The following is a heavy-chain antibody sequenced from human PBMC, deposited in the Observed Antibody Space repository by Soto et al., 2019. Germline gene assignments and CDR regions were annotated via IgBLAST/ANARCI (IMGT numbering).Heavy chain of an antibody. V-gene: IGHV1-69*13. CDR3: ARVTTTAGRRSYYYYGMDV. D-gene: IGHD4-4*01. CDR1: GGTFSSYA. CDR2: IIPIFGTA. Sequence: SVQVSCKASGGTFSSYAISWVRQAPGQGLEWMGGIIPIFGTANYAQKFQGRVTITADESTSTVYMELSSLRSEDTAVYYCARVTTTAGRRSYYYYGMDVWGQGTTVTVSS. J-gene: IGHJ6*02.